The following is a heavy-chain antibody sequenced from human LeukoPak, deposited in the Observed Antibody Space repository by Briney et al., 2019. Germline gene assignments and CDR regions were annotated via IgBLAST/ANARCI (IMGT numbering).Heavy chain of an antibody. J-gene: IGHJ4*02. D-gene: IGHD3-10*01. CDR1: GFTVSSNY. V-gene: IGHV3-66*02. Sequence: RAGGSLRLFCAASGFTVSSNYMSWVRQAPGKGLEWVSVIYSGGSTYYADSVKGRFTISRDNSKNTLYLQMNSLRAEDTAVYYCARVRSTSSMVRGVIIHQYYFDYWGQGTLVTVSS. CDR3: ARVRSTSSMVRGVIIHQYYFDY. CDR2: IYSGGST.